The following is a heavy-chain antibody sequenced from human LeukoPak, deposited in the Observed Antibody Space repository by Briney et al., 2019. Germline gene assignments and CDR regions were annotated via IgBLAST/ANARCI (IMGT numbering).Heavy chain of an antibody. D-gene: IGHD6-6*01. CDR3: ARAALLRFSVYYFDY. Sequence: PSETLSLTCAVSGGSISSYYWSWIRQPPGKGLEWIGYIYYSGSTNCNPSLKSRVTISVDTSKNQFSLKLSSVTAADTAVYYCARAALLRFSVYYFDYWGQGTPVTVSS. CDR1: GGSISSYY. J-gene: IGHJ4*02. V-gene: IGHV4-59*01. CDR2: IYYSGST.